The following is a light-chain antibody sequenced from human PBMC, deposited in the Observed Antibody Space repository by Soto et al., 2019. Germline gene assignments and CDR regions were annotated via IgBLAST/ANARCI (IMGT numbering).Light chain of an antibody. J-gene: IGKJ1*01. V-gene: IGKV3-20*01. CDR2: GSS. Sequence: EIVLTQSPGTLSLSPGERATLSCRASQSVSSYLAWYQQKPGQAPRLLIYGSSSRATVIPDRFSGSGSGTDFTLTISRLEPEDFAVYYCQQYGSSARPFSQGTKVQIK. CDR1: QSVSSY. CDR3: QQYGSSARP.